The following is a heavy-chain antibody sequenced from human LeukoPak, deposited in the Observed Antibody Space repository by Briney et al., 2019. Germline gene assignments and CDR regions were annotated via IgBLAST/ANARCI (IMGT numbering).Heavy chain of an antibody. CDR3: AELGITMIGGV. V-gene: IGHV3-74*01. J-gene: IGHJ6*04. Sequence: GGSLRLSCAASGFSFSSYWMNWVRQAPGKGLVWVSRINGDGITTNYADSVKGRFTISRDNAKNSLYLQMNSLRAEDTAVYYCAELGITMIGGVWGKGTTVSISS. CDR2: INGDGITT. CDR1: GFSFSSYW. D-gene: IGHD3-10*02.